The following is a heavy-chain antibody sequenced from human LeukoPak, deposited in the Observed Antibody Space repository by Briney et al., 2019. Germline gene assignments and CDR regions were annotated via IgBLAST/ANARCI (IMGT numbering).Heavy chain of an antibody. V-gene: IGHV1-69*13. CDR2: IIPIFGTA. Sequence: SVKVSCKASGGTFSSYAISWVRQAPGQGLEWMGGIIPIFGTANYAQKFQGRVTITAGESTSTAYMELSSLRSEDTAVYYCARTGLNAFDIWGQGTMVTVSS. CDR1: GGTFSSYA. D-gene: IGHD2-15*01. J-gene: IGHJ3*02. CDR3: ARTGLNAFDI.